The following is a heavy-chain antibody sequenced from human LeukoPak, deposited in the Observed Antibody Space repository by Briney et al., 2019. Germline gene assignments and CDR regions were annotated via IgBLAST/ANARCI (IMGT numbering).Heavy chain of an antibody. J-gene: IGHJ4*02. CDR3: TTDPVAGNLIPLDY. CDR1: GFTFSNAW. D-gene: IGHD6-19*01. V-gene: IGHV3-15*01. CDR2: IKSETDGGIT. Sequence: PGGSLRLSCAASGFTFSNAWMSWVRQAPGKGLEWVGRIKSETDGGITDYAAPVKGRFTISRDDSKNTLYLQMNSLKTEDTAVYYCTTDPVAGNLIPLDYWGQGTLVTVSS.